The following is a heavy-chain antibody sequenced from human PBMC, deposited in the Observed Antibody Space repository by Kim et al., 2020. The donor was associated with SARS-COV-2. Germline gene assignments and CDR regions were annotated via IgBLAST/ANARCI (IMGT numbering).Heavy chain of an antibody. CDR3: ATRYCSGGSCYLELFDY. V-gene: IGHV1-24*01. D-gene: IGHD2-15*01. J-gene: IGHJ4*02. CDR1: VHPFSDFS. CDR2: FDPEDGET. Sequence: ASVKVSCKVSVHPFSDFSMHWVRQAPGKGLEWMGGFDPEDGETIYAQKFQGRVTMTEDTSTDTAYMELSSLRSEDTAVYYCATRYCSGGSCYLELFDYCGQGTLVPVSS.